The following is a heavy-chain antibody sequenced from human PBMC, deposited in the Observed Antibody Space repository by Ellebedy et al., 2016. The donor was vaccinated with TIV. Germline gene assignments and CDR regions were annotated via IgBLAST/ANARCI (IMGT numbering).Heavy chain of an antibody. J-gene: IGHJ4*02. CDR2: IYPGGGSA. V-gene: IGHV1-46*01. Sequence: ASVKVSXXASGYNFISYYMHWVRQAPGQGLEWLGIIYPGGGSANYAQKFQGRVTMTRDTSTSTFYMELSSLRSEDTAVYYCARASSGYSVDYWGQGTLVTVSS. D-gene: IGHD3-22*01. CDR1: GYNFISYY. CDR3: ARASSGYSVDY.